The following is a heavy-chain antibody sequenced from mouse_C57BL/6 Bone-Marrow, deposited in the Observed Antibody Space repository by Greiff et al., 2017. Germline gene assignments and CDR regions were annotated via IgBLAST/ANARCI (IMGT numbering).Heavy chain of an antibody. CDR3: TTLPKNY. D-gene: IGHD2-1*01. CDR1: GFNIKDDY. J-gene: IGHJ2*01. Sequence: EVKLQESGAELVRPGASVKLSCTASGFNIKDDYMHWVKQRPEQGLEWIGWIDPENGDTEYASKFQGKATITADTSSNTAYLQLSSLTSEDTAVYYCTTLPKNYWGQGTTLTVSS. V-gene: IGHV14-4*01. CDR2: IDPENGDT.